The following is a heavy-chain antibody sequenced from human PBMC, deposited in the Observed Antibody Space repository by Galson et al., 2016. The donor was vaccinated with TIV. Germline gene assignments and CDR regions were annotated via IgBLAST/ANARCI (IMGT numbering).Heavy chain of an antibody. CDR2: VDPGDGET. CDR3: ATGVGAAKYYYSYYMDV. CDR1: GYTFTDYY. V-gene: IGHV1-69-2*01. J-gene: IGHJ6*03. D-gene: IGHD1-26*01. Sequence: VKVSCKVSGYTFTDYYMHWVQQAPGKGLEWMGLVDPGDGETVYAEKFQGRVTITADTSTDTAYMELGSLRSEDTAVYYCATGVGAAKYYYSYYMDVWGKGTTVTVS.